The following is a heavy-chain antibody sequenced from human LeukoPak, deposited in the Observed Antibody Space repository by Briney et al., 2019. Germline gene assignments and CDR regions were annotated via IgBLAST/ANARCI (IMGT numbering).Heavy chain of an antibody. V-gene: IGHV3-7*01. J-gene: IGHJ5*02. CDR3: ARDPFYGDYENWFDP. D-gene: IGHD4-17*01. CDR2: IKQDGSEK. CDR1: GFTFSNYA. Sequence: GGSLRLSCAASGFTFSNYAIHWVRQAPGKGLEWVANIKQDGSEKYYVDSVKGRFTISRDNAKNSLYLQMNSLRAEDTAVYYCARDPFYGDYENWFDPWGQGTLVTVSS.